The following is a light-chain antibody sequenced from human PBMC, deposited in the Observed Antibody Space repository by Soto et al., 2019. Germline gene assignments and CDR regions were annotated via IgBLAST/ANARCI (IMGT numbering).Light chain of an antibody. J-gene: IGLJ2*01. CDR2: DVS. Sequence: QSALTQPPSASGSPGQSVTISCTGTSSDVGGYNYVSWYQQHPGKAPKLMIYDVSKRPSGVPHRFSGSKSGNTASLTVSGLQAEEAAYYYCSSYAGSSNLVFGGGTKLTVL. V-gene: IGLV2-8*01. CDR3: SSYAGSSNLV. CDR1: SSDVGGYNY.